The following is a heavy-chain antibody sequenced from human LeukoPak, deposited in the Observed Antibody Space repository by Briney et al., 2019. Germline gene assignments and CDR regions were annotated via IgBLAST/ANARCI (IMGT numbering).Heavy chain of an antibody. V-gene: IGHV4-4*02. J-gene: IGHJ4*02. CDR1: GGSISSSNW. CDR3: ARVTYYYDSSGYYYQDYFDY. D-gene: IGHD3-22*01. CDR2: IYHSGST. Sequence: PSGTLSLTCAVSGGSISSSNWWSWVRQPPGKGLEWIGYIYHSGSTYYNPSLKSRVTISVDRSKNQFSLKLSSVTAADTAVYYCARVTYYYDSSGYYYQDYFDYWGQGTLVTVSS.